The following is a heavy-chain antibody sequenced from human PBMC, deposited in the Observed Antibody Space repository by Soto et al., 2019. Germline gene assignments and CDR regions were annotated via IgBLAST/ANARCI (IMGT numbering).Heavy chain of an antibody. CDR1: GFTFSSYA. CDR2: ISGSGGST. CDR3: ASGKWEYFDY. J-gene: IGHJ4*02. V-gene: IGHV3-23*01. Sequence: EVQLLESGGGLVQPGGSVRLSCAASGFTFSSYAMSWVRQAPGKGLEWVSAISGSGGSTYYADSVKGRFTISRDNSKNTLYLQMNSLRAVDTAVYYCASGKWEYFDYWGQGTLVTVSS. D-gene: IGHD1-26*01.